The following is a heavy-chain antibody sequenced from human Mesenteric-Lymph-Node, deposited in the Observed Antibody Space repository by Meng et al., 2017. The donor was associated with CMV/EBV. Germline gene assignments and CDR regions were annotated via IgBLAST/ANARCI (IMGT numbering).Heavy chain of an antibody. Sequence: GGSLRLSCAASGFTVSSNYMSWVRQAPGKGLEWVSVIYSGGSTYYADSVKGRFTISRDNSKNTLYLQMNSLRAEDTAVYYCARHGNLSYYDFWSGYNDAFDIWGQGTMVTVSS. CDR1: GFTVSSNY. D-gene: IGHD3-3*01. J-gene: IGHJ3*02. CDR3: ARHGNLSYYDFWSGYNDAFDI. CDR2: IYSGGST. V-gene: IGHV3-66*02.